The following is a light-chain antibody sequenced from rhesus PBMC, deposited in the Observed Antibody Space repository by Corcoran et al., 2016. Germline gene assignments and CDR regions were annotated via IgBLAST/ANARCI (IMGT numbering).Light chain of an antibody. Sequence: DIQMTQSPSALSASVGDRVTISCRASQNIYSNLAWYQQKPGKAPRLLIYAASSLQTGIPSRFSASGSGTDFPLTSSSLQPEDSAAYYCQHYYDNPYSFGQGTKVEIK. V-gene: IGKV1-44*01. CDR2: AAS. CDR3: QHYYDNPYS. CDR1: QNIYSN. J-gene: IGKJ2*01.